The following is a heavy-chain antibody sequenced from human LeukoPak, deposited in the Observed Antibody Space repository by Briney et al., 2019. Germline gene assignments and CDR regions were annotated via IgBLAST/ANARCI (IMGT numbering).Heavy chain of an antibody. CDR1: GFTFSSRG. V-gene: IGHV3-30*18. CDR2: ISHDGSNK. J-gene: IGHJ6*02. Sequence: GGSLRLSCAASGFTFSSRGFYWVRQAPGKGLEWVAVISHDGSNKYYADSVKGRFTISRDNSKNTLYLQMNSLRAEDTAVYYCAKDADYYGSGSYSYGMDVWGQGTTVTVSS. D-gene: IGHD3-10*01. CDR3: AKDADYYGSGSYSYGMDV.